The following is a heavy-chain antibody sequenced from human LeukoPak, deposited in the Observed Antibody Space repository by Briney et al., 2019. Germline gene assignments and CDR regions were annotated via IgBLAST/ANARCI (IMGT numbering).Heavy chain of an antibody. CDR3: ARRSGSYDYFDY. CDR1: GGTFSSYA. Sequence: SVKVSCKASGGTFSSYAISWVRQAPGQGLEWMGGIIPILGTANYAQKFQGRVTITTDESTSTAYMELSSLRSEDTAVYYCARRSGSYDYFDYWGQGTLVTVSS. V-gene: IGHV1-69*05. D-gene: IGHD1-26*01. CDR2: IIPILGTA. J-gene: IGHJ4*02.